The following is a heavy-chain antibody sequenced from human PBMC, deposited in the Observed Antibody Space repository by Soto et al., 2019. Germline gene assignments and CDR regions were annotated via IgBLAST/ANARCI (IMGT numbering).Heavy chain of an antibody. CDR2: ISGSGGST. V-gene: IGHV3-23*01. D-gene: IGHD3-22*01. CDR1: GFTFSSYA. J-gene: IGHJ4*02. Sequence: TGGSLRLSCAASGFTFSSYAMSWVRQAPGKGLEWVSAISGSGGSTYYADSVKGRFTISRDNSKNTLYLQMNSLRAEDTAVYYCAKDLSYDSSGPFDYWGQGTLVTVSS. CDR3: AKDLSYDSSGPFDY.